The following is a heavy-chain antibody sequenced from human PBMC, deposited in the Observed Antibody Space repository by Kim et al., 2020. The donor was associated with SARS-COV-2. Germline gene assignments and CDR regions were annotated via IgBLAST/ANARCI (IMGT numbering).Heavy chain of an antibody. CDR1: GDSVSSNSAA. D-gene: IGHD3-16*02. V-gene: IGHV6-1*01. CDR2: TYYRSKWYN. CDR3: ARALTYVWGGYRYHWFDY. Sequence: SQTLSLTCAISGDSVSSNSAAWNWIRQSPSRGLEWLGRTYYRSKWYNDYAVSVKSRITINPDTSKNQFSLQLNSMTPEDTAVYYCARALTYVWGGYRYHWFDYWGQGTLVTVSS. J-gene: IGHJ4*02.